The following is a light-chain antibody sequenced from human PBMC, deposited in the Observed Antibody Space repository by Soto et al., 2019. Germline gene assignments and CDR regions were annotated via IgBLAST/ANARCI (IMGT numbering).Light chain of an antibody. Sequence: NFMLTQPHSVSESPGKTVTISCTGSSGSIASNYVQWYQQRPGSAPTTVIYEDNQRPSGVPDRFSGSIDSSSNSASLTISGLKTEDEADSYCQSYDSSNVVFGGGTKVTVL. J-gene: IGLJ2*01. CDR3: QSYDSSNVV. V-gene: IGLV6-57*02. CDR1: SGSIASNY. CDR2: EDN.